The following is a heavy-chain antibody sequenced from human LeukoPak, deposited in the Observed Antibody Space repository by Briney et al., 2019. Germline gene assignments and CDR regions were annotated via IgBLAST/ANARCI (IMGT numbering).Heavy chain of an antibody. V-gene: IGHV4-34*01. CDR3: ARGRAFGVVTYKYNWFDP. Sequence: SETLSLTCAVYGGSFSGYYWSWIRQPPGKELEWIGEINHSGSTNYNPSLKSRVTISVDTSKNQFSLKLSSVTAADTAVYYCARGRAFGVVTYKYNWFDPWGQGTLVTVSS. CDR2: INHSGST. J-gene: IGHJ5*02. D-gene: IGHD3-3*01. CDR1: GGSFSGYY.